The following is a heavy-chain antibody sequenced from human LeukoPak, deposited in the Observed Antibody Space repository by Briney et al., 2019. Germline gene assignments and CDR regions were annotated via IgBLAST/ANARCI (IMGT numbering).Heavy chain of an antibody. V-gene: IGHV3-23*01. J-gene: IGHJ4*02. D-gene: IGHD6-6*01. CDR2: ISGSGGST. CDR3: AKVGTRGGSSSSDY. Sequence: PGGSLRLSCAASGFTFSSYEMNWVRQAPGKGLEWVSAISGSGGSTYYADSVKGRFTISRDNSKNTLYLQMNSLRAEDTAVYYCAKVGTRGGSSSSDYWGQGTLVTVSS. CDR1: GFTFSSYE.